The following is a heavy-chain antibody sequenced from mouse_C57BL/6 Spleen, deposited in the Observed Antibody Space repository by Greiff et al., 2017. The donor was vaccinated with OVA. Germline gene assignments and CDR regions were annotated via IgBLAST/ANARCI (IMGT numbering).Heavy chain of an antibody. CDR2: IYPGDGDT. V-gene: IGHV1-80*01. J-gene: IGHJ2*01. CDR3: ERDGDYGESY. CDR1: GYAFSSYW. Sequence: VQLLQSGAELVKPGASVKISCKASGYAFSSYWMNWVKQRPGKGLEWIGQIYPGDGDTNYNRKFKGKATLTADKSSSTAYMQLSSLTSEDSAVYFCERDGDYGESYWGQGTTLTVSS. D-gene: IGHD2-13*01.